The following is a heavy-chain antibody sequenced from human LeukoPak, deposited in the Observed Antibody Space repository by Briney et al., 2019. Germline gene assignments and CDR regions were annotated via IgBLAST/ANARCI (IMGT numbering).Heavy chain of an antibody. V-gene: IGHV3-21*01. CDR1: EFTFNTYG. D-gene: IGHD6-13*01. CDR3: ARLGYSSSSDY. J-gene: IGHJ4*02. CDR2: ISSSSSNI. Sequence: PGGSLRLSCAASEFTFNTYGMYWVRQAPGKGLEWVSSISSSSSNIYYADSVKGRFTISRDNAKNSLYLQMNSLTAEDTAVYYCARLGYSSSSDYWGQGTLVTVSS.